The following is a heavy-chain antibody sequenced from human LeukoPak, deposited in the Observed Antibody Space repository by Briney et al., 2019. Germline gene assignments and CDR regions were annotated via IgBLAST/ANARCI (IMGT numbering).Heavy chain of an antibody. Sequence: ASVKVSCKASGGTLSSYAISWVRQAPGQGLEWMGGIIPIFGTANYAQKFQGRVTITMDESTSTAYMELSSLRSEDTAVYYCARDDSGSYSSPLGYWGQGTLVTVSS. D-gene: IGHD4-11*01. CDR1: GGTLSSYA. CDR2: IIPIFGTA. V-gene: IGHV1-69*05. CDR3: ARDDSGSYSSPLGY. J-gene: IGHJ4*02.